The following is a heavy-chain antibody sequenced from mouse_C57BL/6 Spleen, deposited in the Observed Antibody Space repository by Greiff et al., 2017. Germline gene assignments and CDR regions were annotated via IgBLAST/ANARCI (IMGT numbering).Heavy chain of an antibody. Sequence: EVQLQQSGPELVKPGASVKIPCKASGYTFTDYNLDWVKQSHGTSLEWIGDINPNNGGTIYNQKFKGKATLTVGKSSSTAYMELRSLTSEDTAVYYCARGGYYGSSFAWFAYWGQGTLVTVSA. CDR3: ARGGYYGSSFAWFAY. CDR2: INPNNGGT. D-gene: IGHD1-1*01. V-gene: IGHV1-18*01. J-gene: IGHJ3*01. CDR1: GYTFTDYN.